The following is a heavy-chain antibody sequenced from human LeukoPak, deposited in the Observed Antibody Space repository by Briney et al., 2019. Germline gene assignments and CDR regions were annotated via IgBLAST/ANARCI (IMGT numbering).Heavy chain of an antibody. CDR2: IYPGDSDT. CDR1: GYTFSSYW. D-gene: IGHD4-17*01. CDR3: ARHPSDYGDYLYYFDY. Sequence: GEPLKISCKGSGYTFSSYWIAWVRLMPGKGLEWMGIIYPGDSDTRYSPSFQGQVTISADKSISTAYLQWSSLKASDTAMYYCARHPSDYGDYLYYFDYWGQGALVTVSS. J-gene: IGHJ4*02. V-gene: IGHV5-51*01.